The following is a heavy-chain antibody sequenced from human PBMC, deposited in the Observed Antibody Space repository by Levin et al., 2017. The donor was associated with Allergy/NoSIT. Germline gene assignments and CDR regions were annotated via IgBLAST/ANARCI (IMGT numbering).Heavy chain of an antibody. J-gene: IGHJ4*02. V-gene: IGHV4-59*01. CDR2: IYYTGIT. Sequence: PSETLSLTCSVSNGSIGSYYWSWIRQPPGKGLEWIGYIYYTGITSYNPSLKSRVTMSVDTSKNQFSLRLSSVTAADTAVYYCARKSYYVLTGYWGYYHFDYWGQGSLVTVSS. CDR3: ARKSYYVLTGYWGYYHFDY. CDR1: NGSIGSYY. D-gene: IGHD3-9*01.